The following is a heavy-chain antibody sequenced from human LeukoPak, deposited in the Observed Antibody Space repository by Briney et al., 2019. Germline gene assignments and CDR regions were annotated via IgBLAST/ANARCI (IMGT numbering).Heavy chain of an antibody. Sequence: SETLSLTCTVSGGSISSGSYYWSWIRQPAGKGLEWIGRIYTSGSTNYNPSLKSRVTISVDTSKNQFSLKLSSVTAADTAVYYCARVRYYYDSSGYRAHDAFDIWGQGTMVTVSS. D-gene: IGHD3-22*01. J-gene: IGHJ3*02. CDR2: IYTSGST. CDR3: ARVRYYYDSSGYRAHDAFDI. CDR1: GGSISSGSYY. V-gene: IGHV4-61*02.